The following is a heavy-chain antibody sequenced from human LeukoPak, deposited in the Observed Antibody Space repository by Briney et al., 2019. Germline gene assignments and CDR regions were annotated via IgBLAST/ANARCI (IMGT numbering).Heavy chain of an antibody. J-gene: IGHJ3*02. Sequence: ASVKVSCKASGYTFTDYYMHWVRQAPGQGLEWMGWIVTNNGGTNYAQNFKGRVTMTRDTSVSTAYVEVSDLKSDDTAVYYCARGGPHHGFDIWAQGTMVAVSS. V-gene: IGHV1-2*02. CDR3: ARGGPHHGFDI. CDR2: IVTNNGGT. CDR1: GYTFTDYY.